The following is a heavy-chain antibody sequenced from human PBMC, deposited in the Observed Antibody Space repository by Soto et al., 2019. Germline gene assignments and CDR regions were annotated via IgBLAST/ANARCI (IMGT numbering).Heavy chain of an antibody. Sequence: QVQLQESGPGLVKPSETLSLTCTVSGGSISSYYWSWIRQPAGKGLEWIGRIYTSGSTNYNPSLKSRVTMSVDTSKNQFYLKLSSVTAADTAVYYCARDAEYSSSNWFDPWGQGTLVTVSS. D-gene: IGHD6-6*01. CDR1: GGSISSYY. J-gene: IGHJ5*02. CDR2: IYTSGST. V-gene: IGHV4-4*07. CDR3: ARDAEYSSSNWFDP.